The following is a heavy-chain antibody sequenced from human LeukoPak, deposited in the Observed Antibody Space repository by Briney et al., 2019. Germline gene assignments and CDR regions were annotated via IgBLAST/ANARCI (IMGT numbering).Heavy chain of an antibody. CDR2: INHSGST. Sequence: SETLSLTCAVYGGSFSGYYWSWIRQPPGKGLEWIGEINHSGSTNYNPSLKSRVTISVDASKNQFSLKLSSVTAADTAVYYCAREGPMVRGVMPFDYWGQGTLVTVSS. J-gene: IGHJ4*02. CDR1: GGSFSGYY. D-gene: IGHD3-10*01. V-gene: IGHV4-34*01. CDR3: AREGPMVRGVMPFDY.